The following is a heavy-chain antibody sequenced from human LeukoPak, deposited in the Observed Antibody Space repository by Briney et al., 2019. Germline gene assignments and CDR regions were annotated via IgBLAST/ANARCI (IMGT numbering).Heavy chain of an antibody. V-gene: IGHV4-61*01. J-gene: IGHJ4*02. CDR3: ARAGTAMVTLDY. CDR2: IYYSGST. Sequence: SETLSLTCTVSGTSVSSDSYYWSWIRQPPGKGLEWIGYIYYSGSTNYNPSLKSRVTISVDTSKNQFSLRLSSVTAADTAVYYCARAGTAMVTLDYWGRGTLVTVSS. D-gene: IGHD5-18*01. CDR1: GTSVSSDSYY.